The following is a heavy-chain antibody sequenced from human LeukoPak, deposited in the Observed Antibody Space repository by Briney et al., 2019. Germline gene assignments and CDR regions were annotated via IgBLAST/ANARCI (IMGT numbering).Heavy chain of an antibody. CDR3: ARVGVYYDILTGYRLDAFDI. D-gene: IGHD3-9*01. CDR1: GFTFSSYW. V-gene: IGHV3-7*03. CDR2: IKQDGSEK. J-gene: IGHJ3*02. Sequence: GGSLRLSCAASGFTFSSYWMSWVRQAPGKGLKWVANIKQDGSEKYYVDSVKGRFTISRDNAKNSLYLQMNSLRAEDTAVYYCARVGVYYDILTGYRLDAFDIWGQGTMVTVSS.